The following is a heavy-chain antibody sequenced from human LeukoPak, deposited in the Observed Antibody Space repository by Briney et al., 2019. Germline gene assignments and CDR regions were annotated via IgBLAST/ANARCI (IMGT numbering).Heavy chain of an antibody. Sequence: PGGSLRLSCTASGFNFRNYAMAWVRQAPGKGLEWVSGISAGATRTYYAASVRGRFIISRDNSQNTLYLHMNSLRAEDTAVYFCAKYAVREIFFGDYWGQGTLVAVSS. V-gene: IGHV3-23*01. D-gene: IGHD3-3*01. CDR3: AKYAVREIFFGDY. J-gene: IGHJ4*02. CDR1: GFNFRNYA. CDR2: ISAGATRT.